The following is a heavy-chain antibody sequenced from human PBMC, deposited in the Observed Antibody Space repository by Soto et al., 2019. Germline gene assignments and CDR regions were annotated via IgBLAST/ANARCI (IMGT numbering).Heavy chain of an antibody. CDR2: IIHGGST. Sequence: SETLSLTCAVYGGSFSGYYWSWIRQPPGKGLEWIGEIIHGGSTNYSPSLKSRVTISVDTSKNQFSLELSSVTAADTAVYYCARPHYDSNTFYYFFDYWGQGTLVTVSS. V-gene: IGHV4-34*12. CDR3: ARPHYDSNTFYYFFDY. CDR1: GGSFSGYY. J-gene: IGHJ4*02. D-gene: IGHD3-22*01.